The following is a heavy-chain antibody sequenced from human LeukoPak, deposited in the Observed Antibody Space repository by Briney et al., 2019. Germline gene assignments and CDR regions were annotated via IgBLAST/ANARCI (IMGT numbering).Heavy chain of an antibody. CDR1: GYTFTSYY. D-gene: IGHD1-26*01. J-gene: IGHJ3*02. CDR3: AREEAVGAKFRHAFDI. CDR2: INPSGDST. V-gene: IGHV1-46*01. Sequence: ASVKVSCKASGYTFTSYYMHWVRQAPGQGLEWMGIINPSGDSTSYAQKFQGRVTMTRDTSTSTVYMELSSLRSEDTAVYYYAREEAVGAKFRHAFDIWGQGTMVTVSS.